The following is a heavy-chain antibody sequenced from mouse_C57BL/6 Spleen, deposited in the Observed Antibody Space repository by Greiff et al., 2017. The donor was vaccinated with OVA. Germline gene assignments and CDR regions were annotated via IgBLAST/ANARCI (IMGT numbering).Heavy chain of an antibody. CDR1: GFTFSDYY. CDR2: INYDGSST. V-gene: IGHV5-16*01. D-gene: IGHD1-1*01. Sequence: EVKVEESEGGLVQPGSSMKLSCTASGFTFSDYYMAWVRQVPEKGLEWVANINYDGSSTYYLDSLKSRFIISRDNAKNILYLQMSSLKSEDTATYYCARLYYYGSSSHFDYWGQGTTLTVSS. CDR3: ARLYYYGSSSHFDY. J-gene: IGHJ2*01.